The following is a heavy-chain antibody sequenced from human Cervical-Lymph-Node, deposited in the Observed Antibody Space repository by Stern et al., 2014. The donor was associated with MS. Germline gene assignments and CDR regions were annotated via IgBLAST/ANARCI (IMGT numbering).Heavy chain of an antibody. J-gene: IGHJ3*02. CDR2: IRNKGSNYAT. CDR3: SPSSAI. V-gene: IGHV3-73*01. CDR1: GFVFSASV. Sequence: EMQLVESGGGLVQPGGSLKVSCEASGFVFSASVIHWVRQAPGKGLEWVGRIRNKGSNYATAYAVSVKGRFTISRDDSKNTAYLHMSSLKVEDTALYYCSPSSAIWGQGTMVTVSS.